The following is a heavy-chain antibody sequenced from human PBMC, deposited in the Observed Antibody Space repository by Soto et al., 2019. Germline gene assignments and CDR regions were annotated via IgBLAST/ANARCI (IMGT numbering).Heavy chain of an antibody. J-gene: IGHJ4*01. D-gene: IGHD3-22*01. CDR2: IYPDDSDT. V-gene: IGHV5-51*01. Sequence: PGESLKISCTGSGYTFRTYWIGWVRQMPGKGLEWMGIIYPDDSDTRYSPSFQGQVTISADKSISTAYLQWSSLKASDTAMYYCARYDFRGYFHFEFWGRGTLVTVSS. CDR3: ARYDFRGYFHFEF. CDR1: GYTFRTYW.